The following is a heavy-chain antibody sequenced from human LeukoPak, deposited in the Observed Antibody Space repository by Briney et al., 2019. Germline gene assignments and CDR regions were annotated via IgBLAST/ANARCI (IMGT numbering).Heavy chain of an antibody. CDR2: ISGSGGST. V-gene: IGHV3-23*01. CDR1: GFTFSSYA. CDR3: AKDHATVTPRGGYFDY. J-gene: IGHJ4*02. D-gene: IGHD4-17*01. Sequence: PGGSLRLSCAASGFTFSSYAMSWVRQAPGKGLEWVSAISGSGGSTYYADSVKGRFTISRDNSKNTLYLQMNSLRAEDTAVYYCAKDHATVTPRGGYFDYWGQGTLVTVSS.